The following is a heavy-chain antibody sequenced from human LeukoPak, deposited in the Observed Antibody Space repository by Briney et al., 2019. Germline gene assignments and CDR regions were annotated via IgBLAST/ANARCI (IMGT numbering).Heavy chain of an antibody. D-gene: IGHD6-6*01. CDR3: ARHTEYSSSPDFDY. Sequence: SETLSLTCTVSGGSLSSYYWSWIRQPPGKGLEWIGYIYTSGSTNYNPSLKSRVTISVDTSKNQCSLKLSSLTAADTAVYYCARHTEYSSSPDFDYWGQGTLVTVSS. V-gene: IGHV4-4*09. J-gene: IGHJ4*02. CDR2: IYTSGST. CDR1: GGSLSSYY.